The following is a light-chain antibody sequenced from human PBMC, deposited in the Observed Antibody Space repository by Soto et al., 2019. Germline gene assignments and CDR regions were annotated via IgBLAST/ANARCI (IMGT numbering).Light chain of an antibody. V-gene: IGKV3-11*01. CDR1: QSVSSY. CDR2: DAS. Sequence: EIVLTQSPDTLSLSPGERATLSCRASQSVSSYFAWYQQKPCQAPRLLIYDASHRATGIPARFSGSGSGTDFTRTISGLEADDLAIYYCQQRADWPVTFGQGTRVDIK. J-gene: IGKJ1*01. CDR3: QQRADWPVT.